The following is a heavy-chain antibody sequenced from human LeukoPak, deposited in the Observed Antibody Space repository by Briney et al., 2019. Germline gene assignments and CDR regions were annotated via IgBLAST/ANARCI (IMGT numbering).Heavy chain of an antibody. Sequence: SETLSLTCTVSGGSVRSGSYYWSWIRQPPGKGLEYIGHIYYDGTTNYNPSLKSRVTISLDTSKNRFSLKLSSVTAADTAVYYCARGAQTPYQYYCRDVWGQGTTVTASS. J-gene: IGHJ6*02. CDR3: ARGAQTPYQYYCRDV. D-gene: IGHD2-2*01. CDR2: IYYDGTT. V-gene: IGHV4-61*01. CDR1: GGSVRSGSYY.